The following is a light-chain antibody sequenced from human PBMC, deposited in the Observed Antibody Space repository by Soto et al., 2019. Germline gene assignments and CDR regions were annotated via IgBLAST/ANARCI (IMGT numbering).Light chain of an antibody. CDR1: KNDIGVYDF. Sequence: QSVLTQPPSASGSLGQSVTISCTGTKNDIGVYDFVSWYQHHPGKAPRLIIYEVVQRPSGVPDRFSGSKSGNTASLTVSGLQAADEADYFCKSYAGSNTYVLGSGTKVTVL. J-gene: IGLJ1*01. CDR3: KSYAGSNTYV. V-gene: IGLV2-8*01. CDR2: EVV.